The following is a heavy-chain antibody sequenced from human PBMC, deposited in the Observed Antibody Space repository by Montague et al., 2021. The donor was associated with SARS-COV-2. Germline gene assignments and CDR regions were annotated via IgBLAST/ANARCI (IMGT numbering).Heavy chain of an antibody. J-gene: IGHJ4*02. CDR1: GGSITDRTYY. Sequence: SETLSLTCSVSGGSITDRTYYWGCIRQSPGKGLEWIGDINYSGTNYYNPSLKSRVTISLDTAKNQFSLKMTSVTAADTAVYYCARHWGIAAAGNWGQGTLVTVSS. CDR2: INYSGTN. D-gene: IGHD6-13*01. V-gene: IGHV4-39*01. CDR3: ARHWGIAAAGN.